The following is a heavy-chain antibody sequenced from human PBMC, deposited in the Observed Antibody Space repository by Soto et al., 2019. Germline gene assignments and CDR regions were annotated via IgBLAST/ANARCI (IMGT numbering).Heavy chain of an antibody. Sequence: GGSLRLSCEVSGFTFSMYSMSWVRQSPGKGLEWVAKIPQDGVDGHYADSVKGRFTISRDNGKNSLYLQLNSLTAEDTAVYYCARPLVAPVAGPYYYGMDVWGQGTTVTVSS. CDR1: GFTFSMYS. CDR2: IPQDGVDG. J-gene: IGHJ6*02. V-gene: IGHV3-7*01. D-gene: IGHD6-19*01. CDR3: ARPLVAPVAGPYYYGMDV.